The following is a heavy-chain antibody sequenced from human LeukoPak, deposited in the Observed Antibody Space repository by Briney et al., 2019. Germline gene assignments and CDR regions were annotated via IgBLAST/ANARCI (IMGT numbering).Heavy chain of an antibody. CDR1: GGSFSGYY. V-gene: IGHV4-34*01. CDR3: ARRGLRYFDWLFTKPLDY. Sequence: SETLSLTCAVHGGSFSGYYWSWIRQPPGKGLEWIGEINHSGSTNYNPSLKSRVTISVDTSKNQFSLKLSSVTAADTAVYYCARRGLRYFDWLFTKPLDYWGQGTLVTVSS. D-gene: IGHD3-9*01. CDR2: INHSGST. J-gene: IGHJ4*02.